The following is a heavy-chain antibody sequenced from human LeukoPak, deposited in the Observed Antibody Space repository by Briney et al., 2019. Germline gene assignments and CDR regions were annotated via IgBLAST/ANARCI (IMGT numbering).Heavy chain of an antibody. V-gene: IGHV3-33*06. Sequence: GGSLRLSCAASGFTFSSYGMHWVRQAPGKGLEWVAVIWYDGSNKYYADSVKGRFTISRDNSKNTLYLQMNSLRAEDTAAYYCAKDLSTAMVSWGQGTLVTVSS. CDR3: AKDLSTAMVS. J-gene: IGHJ4*02. CDR1: GFTFSSYG. CDR2: IWYDGSNK. D-gene: IGHD5-18*01.